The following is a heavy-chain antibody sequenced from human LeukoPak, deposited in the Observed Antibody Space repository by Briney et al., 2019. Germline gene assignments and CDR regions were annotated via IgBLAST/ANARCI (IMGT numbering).Heavy chain of an antibody. J-gene: IGHJ4*02. CDR2: ISGSGGST. Sequence: GGSLRLSCAASGFTFSSYSMNWVRQAPGKGLEWVSAISGSGGSTYYADSVKGRFTISRDNSKNTLYLQMNSLRAEDTAIYYCAKTKGLSYYFDYWGQGTLVTVSS. CDR3: AKTKGLSYYFDY. D-gene: IGHD6-19*01. V-gene: IGHV3-23*01. CDR1: GFTFSSYS.